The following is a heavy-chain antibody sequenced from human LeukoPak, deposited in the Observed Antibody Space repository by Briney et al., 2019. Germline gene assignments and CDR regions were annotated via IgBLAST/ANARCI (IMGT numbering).Heavy chain of an antibody. V-gene: IGHV3-74*01. CDR1: GFIFSNYW. CDR2: VDSDGSST. CDR3: ARGVWWIGS. D-gene: IGHD1-26*01. J-gene: IGHJ4*02. Sequence: GGSLRLSCAASGFIFSNYWMHWVRQAPGKGLVWVSRVDSDGSSTSYVDSVKGRFTIPRDNAKNTLYLQMNRLRAELTAVYYCARGVWWIGSWGQGTQVTVSS.